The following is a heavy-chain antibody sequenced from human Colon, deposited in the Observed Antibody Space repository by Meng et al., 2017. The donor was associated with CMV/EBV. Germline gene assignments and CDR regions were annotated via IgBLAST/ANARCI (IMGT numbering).Heavy chain of an antibody. V-gene: IGHV1-18*01. CDR3: APAGVARFYDS. CDR1: NHKFRTYG. CDR2: ISPYTGLT. D-gene: IGHD3-16*01. J-gene: IGHJ4*02. Sequence: ASVKVSCKAPNHKFRTYGISWVRQAPGQGLEWVGVISPYTGLTASAYKVQGRVTFTADTSTSTAYMELRSLRFDDTAVYYCAPAGVARFYDSWGQGTLVTVSS.